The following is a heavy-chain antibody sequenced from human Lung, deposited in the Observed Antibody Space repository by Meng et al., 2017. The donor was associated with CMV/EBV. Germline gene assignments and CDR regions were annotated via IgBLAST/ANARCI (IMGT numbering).Heavy chain of an antibody. J-gene: IGHJ5*02. CDR3: ARGGAGLEYCSDGSCYWSWLDP. D-gene: IGHD2-15*01. CDR2: LIPILGEV. CDR1: GGTFSSYN. V-gene: IGHV1-69*08. Sequence: SXXVSXKASGGTFSSYNINWVRQAPGQGLEWMGRLIPILGEVNYAQKFQGRVTITADKSTGTVFMELSSLRLDDTAVYYCARGGAGLEYCSDGSCYWSWLDPWXQETLVTVSS.